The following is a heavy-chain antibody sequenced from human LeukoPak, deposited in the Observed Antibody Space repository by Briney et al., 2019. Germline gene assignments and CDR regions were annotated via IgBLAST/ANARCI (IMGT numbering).Heavy chain of an antibody. D-gene: IGHD6-13*01. Sequence: SETLSLTCTISGYSISSGYYWGWIRQPPGKGLEWIGSIYHSGSTYYNPSLKSRVTISVDTSKNQFSLKLSSVTAADTAVYYSARDRAAAANDAFDIWGQGTMVTVSS. CDR2: IYHSGST. CDR1: GYSISSGYY. V-gene: IGHV4-38-2*02. J-gene: IGHJ3*02. CDR3: ARDRAAAANDAFDI.